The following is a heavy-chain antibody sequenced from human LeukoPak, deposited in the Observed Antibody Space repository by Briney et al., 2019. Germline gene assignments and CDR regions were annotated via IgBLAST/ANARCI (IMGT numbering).Heavy chain of an antibody. Sequence: PGGSLRLSCAASGFTFSSYWMHWVRQAPGKGLVWVSRINSVGSSIRYADSVKGRFTISRDNAKNTLYLEMSSLRGEDTAVYYCATTYYYETSGYYPFDHWGQGTLVTVSS. CDR3: ATTYYYETSGYYPFDH. CDR2: INSVGSSI. V-gene: IGHV3-74*01. J-gene: IGHJ4*02. CDR1: GFTFSSYW. D-gene: IGHD3-22*01.